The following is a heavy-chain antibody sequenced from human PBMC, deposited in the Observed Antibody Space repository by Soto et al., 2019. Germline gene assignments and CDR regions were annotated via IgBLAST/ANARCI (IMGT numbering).Heavy chain of an antibody. J-gene: IGHJ6*02. D-gene: IGHD2-21*02. CDR1: GFSLSTTGVG. CDR2: IYWDDDK. CDR3: VQSRCGGDCLQSYSSHSYYGLDV. Sequence: SGPTLVNPTQTLTLTWSFSGFSLSTTGVGVGWIRQPPGKALEWLALIYWDDDKRYNPSLNSRLTITKDTSKNQVVLAMTNMDPVDTATYYCVQSRCGGDCLQSYSSHSYYGLDVWGQGTTVTVSS. V-gene: IGHV2-5*02.